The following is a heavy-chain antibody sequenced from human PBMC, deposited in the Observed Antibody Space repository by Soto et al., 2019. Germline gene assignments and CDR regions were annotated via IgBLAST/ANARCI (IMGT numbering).Heavy chain of an antibody. CDR3: ARGELLWFGELLR. Sequence: QVQLVQSGAEVKKPGASVKVSCKASGYTFTSYEINWVRQATGQGLEWMGWMHPNRGDTGYAQKFQGRVTMTRNTSISTAYMELSSLRSEDTAVYYCARGELLWFGELLRWGQGTLVTVSS. CDR1: GYTFTSYE. D-gene: IGHD3-10*01. CDR2: MHPNRGDT. V-gene: IGHV1-8*01. J-gene: IGHJ4*02.